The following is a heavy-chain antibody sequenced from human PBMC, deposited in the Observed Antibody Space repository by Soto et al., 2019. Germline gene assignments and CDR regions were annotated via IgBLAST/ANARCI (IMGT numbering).Heavy chain of an antibody. V-gene: IGHV1-69*06. CDR3: ARNEVVVIIGYYYYYGMDV. Sequence: SVKVSCKASGGTFSSYAISWVRQAPGQGLEWMGGIIPIFGTANYAQKFQGRVTITADKSTSTAYMELSSLRSEDTAVYYCARNEVVVIIGYYYYYGMDVWGQGTTVTVSS. D-gene: IGHD3-22*01. CDR1: GGTFSSYA. CDR2: IIPIFGTA. J-gene: IGHJ6*02.